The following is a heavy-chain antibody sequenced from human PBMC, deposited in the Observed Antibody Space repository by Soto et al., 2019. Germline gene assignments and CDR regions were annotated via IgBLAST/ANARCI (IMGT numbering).Heavy chain of an antibody. V-gene: IGHV4-34*01. D-gene: IGHD2-8*02. CDR3: AIEMGAEYWAFDN. CDR1: GVSFSGYY. CDR2: INQSAST. J-gene: IGHJ4*02. Sequence: SETLSLTCAVYGVSFSGYYWSWIRQPPGKGLEWIGEINQSASTKYNPSLKSRVTISVDTSKSQFSLKLTSVTAADTAVYYCAIEMGAEYWAFDNWGQGTLVTVSS.